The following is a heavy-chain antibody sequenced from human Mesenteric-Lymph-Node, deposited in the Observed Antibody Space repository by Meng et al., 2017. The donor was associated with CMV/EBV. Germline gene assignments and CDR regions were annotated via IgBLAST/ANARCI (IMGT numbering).Heavy chain of an antibody. CDR3: ARGADFDF. V-gene: IGHV3-7*04. CDR1: GFTFSSYW. J-gene: IGHJ4*02. CDR2: IKQDGSEK. Sequence: GESLKISCAASGFTFSSYWMSWVRQAPGKGLEWVANIKQDGSEKYYVDSVKGRFTISRDNAKNSLYLQMNSLRAEDTAVYFCARGADFDFWGQGTLVTVSS.